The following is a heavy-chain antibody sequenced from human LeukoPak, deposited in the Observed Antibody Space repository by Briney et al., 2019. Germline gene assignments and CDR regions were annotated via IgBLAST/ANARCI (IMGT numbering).Heavy chain of an antibody. CDR1: GFTFSSYW. V-gene: IGHV3-7*01. CDR3: ARETGIAVAGTGPGAFDI. D-gene: IGHD6-19*01. CDR2: IKQGGSEK. J-gene: IGHJ3*02. Sequence: PGGSLRLSCAASGFTFSSYWMSWVRQAPGKGLEGVANIKQGGSEKYYVDSVKGRFTISRDNAKNSLYLQMNSLRAEDTAVYYCARETGIAVAGTGPGAFDIWGQGTMVTVSS.